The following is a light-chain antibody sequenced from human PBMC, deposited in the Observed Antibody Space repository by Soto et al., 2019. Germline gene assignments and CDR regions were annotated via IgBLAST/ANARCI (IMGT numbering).Light chain of an antibody. J-gene: IGLJ7*01. V-gene: IGLV1-44*01. Sequence: QSVVTQPPSVSGTPGQRVTIFCSGRRSNIGSNLVYWYQQLPGTAPKLLIYINNQRPSGVPDRFSGSKSGTSASLAISGLQSEDEAHYYCAAWDDGLNGVVFGGGTQLTVL. CDR1: RSNIGSNL. CDR3: AAWDDGLNGVV. CDR2: INN.